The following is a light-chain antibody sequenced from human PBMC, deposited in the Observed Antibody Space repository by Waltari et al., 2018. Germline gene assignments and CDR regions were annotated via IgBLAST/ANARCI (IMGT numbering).Light chain of an antibody. CDR3: SSYITTNTLEL. CDR2: DVI. CDR1: SSDVGTYNY. Sequence: QSALTQSASVSGSPGQSITISCTGTSSDVGTYNYVSWYQQHPGKAPKLLIYDVIYRPSGVSDRFSVSNSGNTAALTISGLQAEDEADYYCSSYITTNTLELFGGGTSLTVL. J-gene: IGLJ3*02. V-gene: IGLV2-14*03.